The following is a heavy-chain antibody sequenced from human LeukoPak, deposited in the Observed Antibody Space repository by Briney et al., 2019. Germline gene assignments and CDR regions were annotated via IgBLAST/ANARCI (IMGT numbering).Heavy chain of an antibody. V-gene: IGHV5-51*01. CDR2: LYPDDSDT. J-gene: IGHJ4*02. Sequence: GESLRISCKASGYTFTDYWIAWVRQMPGKGLELMGILYPDDSDTRYSPSFQGQVTISADESINTAYLQWSGLKASDTAIYYCARRDGYNHVDYWGQGTLVTVSS. CDR1: GYTFTDYW. D-gene: IGHD5-24*01. CDR3: ARRDGYNHVDY.